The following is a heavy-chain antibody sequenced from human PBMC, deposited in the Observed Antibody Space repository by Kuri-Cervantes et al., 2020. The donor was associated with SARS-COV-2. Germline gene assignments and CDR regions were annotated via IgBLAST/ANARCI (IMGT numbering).Heavy chain of an antibody. CDR1: GFTFNDYY. CDR2: ISSSGSRI. V-gene: IGHV3-11*04. CDR3: ARDHNDFWSGYYPLDY. Sequence: GESLKISCAASGFTFNDYYITWIRQAPGKGLEWVSYISSSGSRINYTDSVKGRFTISRDNARKSVFLQMNSLRAEDTAVYYCARDHNDFWSGYYPLDYWGQGTLVTVSS. J-gene: IGHJ4*02. D-gene: IGHD3-3*01.